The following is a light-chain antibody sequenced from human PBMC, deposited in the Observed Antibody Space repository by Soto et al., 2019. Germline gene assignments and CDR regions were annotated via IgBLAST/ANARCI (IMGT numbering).Light chain of an antibody. CDR2: GNN. CDR3: QSYDSSLSGSYV. Sequence: QSVLTQPPSVSGAPGQRVTISCTGSSTNIGAGYDVHWYQRLPGTAPKVLIYGNNNRPSGVPDRSSGSKSGTSASLAITGLQAEDEADYYCQSYDSSLSGSYVFGTGTKVTVL. V-gene: IGLV1-40*01. J-gene: IGLJ1*01. CDR1: STNIGAGYD.